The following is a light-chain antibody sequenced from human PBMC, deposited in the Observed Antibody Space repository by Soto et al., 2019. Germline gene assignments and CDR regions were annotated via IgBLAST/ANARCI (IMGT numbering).Light chain of an antibody. Sequence: QSVLTQPPSVSGAPGQRVTISCTGSSSNIGAGYDVHWYQQLPGTAPKLLIYGNSNRPSGVPDRFSGSKSGTSASLAITGLQAEDEADYYCQSYDSILIALVFGTGTKLTVL. CDR3: QSYDSILIALV. J-gene: IGLJ1*01. V-gene: IGLV1-40*01. CDR2: GNS. CDR1: SSNIGAGYD.